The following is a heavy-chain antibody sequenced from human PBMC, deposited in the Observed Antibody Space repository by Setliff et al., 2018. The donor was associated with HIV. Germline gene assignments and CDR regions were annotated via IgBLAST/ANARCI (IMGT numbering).Heavy chain of an antibody. CDR1: GFNFDDYA. CDR2: IGGSGFGT. Sequence: GGSLRLSCAASGFNFDDYAMHWGRQVPGKGPEWVSAIGGSGFGTYYADSVKGRFTISRDNSKNTLYLEMTSLRAEDTAVYHCARANPPSSSSYFDYWGRGTLVTVSS. V-gene: IGHV3-23*01. D-gene: IGHD6-13*01. J-gene: IGHJ4*02. CDR3: ARANPPSSSSYFDY.